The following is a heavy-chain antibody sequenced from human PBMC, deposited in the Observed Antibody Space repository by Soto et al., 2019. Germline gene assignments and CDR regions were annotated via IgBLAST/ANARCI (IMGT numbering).Heavy chain of an antibody. CDR2: INAGNGNT. J-gene: IGHJ6*02. Sequence: ASVKVSCKASGYTSTSYAMHWVRQAPGQRLEWMGWINAGNGNTKYSQKFQGRVTITRDTSASTAYMELSSLRSEDTAVYYCARGGQLWAEDVYYGMDVWGQGTTVTVSS. CDR1: GYTSTSYA. D-gene: IGHD5-18*01. V-gene: IGHV1-3*01. CDR3: ARGGQLWAEDVYYGMDV.